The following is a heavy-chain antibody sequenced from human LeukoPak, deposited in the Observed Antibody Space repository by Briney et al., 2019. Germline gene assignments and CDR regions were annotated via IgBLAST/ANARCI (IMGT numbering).Heavy chain of an antibody. D-gene: IGHD5/OR15-5a*01. CDR1: GGSFSGYF. V-gene: IGHV4-59*01. J-gene: IGHJ1*01. CDR2: IYYSGST. Sequence: SETLSLTCAVYGGSFSGYFCIWIRQPPGKGLEWIGYIYYSGSTNYNPSLKSRITISVDTSKNQFSLKLSSVTAADTAVYYCARVFVSSTTEYFQHWGQGTLVTVSS. CDR3: ARVFVSSTTEYFQH.